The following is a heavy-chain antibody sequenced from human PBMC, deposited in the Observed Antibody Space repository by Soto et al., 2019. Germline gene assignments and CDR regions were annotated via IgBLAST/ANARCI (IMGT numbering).Heavy chain of an antibody. CDR3: VRCYCRVGSCYACWHFAL. CDR2: ISASTRNT. V-gene: IGHV1-18*01. Sequence: QVPLVQSGGEVKKPGASVKVSCQASGYTFSDYAISWVRQAPGQGLEWMGWISASTRNTDQAQNFQGRVIMTLDTSTNTAYMELRSLRSDDSAVYYCVRCYCRVGSCYACWHFALWGRGTLVTVSS. D-gene: IGHD2-15*01. J-gene: IGHJ2*01. CDR1: GYTFSDYA.